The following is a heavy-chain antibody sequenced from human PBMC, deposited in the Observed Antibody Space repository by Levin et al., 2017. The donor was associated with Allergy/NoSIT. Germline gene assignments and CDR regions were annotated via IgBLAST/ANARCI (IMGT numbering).Heavy chain of an antibody. D-gene: IGHD2-15*01. CDR1: GGSFSGYY. V-gene: IGHV4-34*01. J-gene: IGHJ3*02. Sequence: SETLSLTCAVYGGSFSGYYWSWIRQPPGKGLEWIGEINHSGSTNYNPSLKSRVTISVDTSKNQFSLKLSSVTAADTAVYYCARGRKGCSGGSCYSGLRAFDIWGQGTMVTGSS. CDR2: INHSGST. CDR3: ARGRKGCSGGSCYSGLRAFDI.